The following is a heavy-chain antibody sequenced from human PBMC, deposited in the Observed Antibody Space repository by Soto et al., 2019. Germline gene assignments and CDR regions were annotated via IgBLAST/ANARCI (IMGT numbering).Heavy chain of an antibody. D-gene: IGHD3-3*01. CDR3: ARICPYYDLWSGSHCYYSGMDV. CDR2: IYYSGST. J-gene: IGHJ6*02. V-gene: IGHV4-59*01. CDR1: GGSISSYY. Sequence: SETLSLTCTVSGGSISSYYWSWIRQPPGKGLEWIGYIYYSGSTNYNPSLKSRVTISVDTSKNQFSLKLSSVTAADTAVYYCARICPYYDLWSGSHCYYSGMDVWGQGTTVTV.